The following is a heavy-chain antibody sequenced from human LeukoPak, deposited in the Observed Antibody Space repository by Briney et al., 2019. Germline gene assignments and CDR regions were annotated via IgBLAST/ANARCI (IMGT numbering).Heavy chain of an antibody. CDR1: GYSFTAYF. CDR3: ARDGVYITNFDGFDL. V-gene: IGHV1-2*02. J-gene: IGHJ3*01. D-gene: IGHD1-1*01. CDR2: INPSSGST. Sequence: GASVKVSCKASGYSFTAYFLHWVRQAPGQGPEWMGWINPSSGSTNVAQTFQGRVTMTRDTSLTSVYMELSWLTSDDTALYYCARDGVYITNFDGFDLWGQGTMVTVSS.